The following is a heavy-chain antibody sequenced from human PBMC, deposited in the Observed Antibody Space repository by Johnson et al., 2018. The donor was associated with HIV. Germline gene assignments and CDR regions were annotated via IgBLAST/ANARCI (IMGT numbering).Heavy chain of an antibody. J-gene: IGHJ3*01. Sequence: VQLLESGGGVVQPGRSLRLSCAASGFTFSSYAMHWVRQAPGKGLEWVAVISYDGSNKYYADSVKGRFTISRDNSKNTLYLQMNSLRAEDTAVYYCAREVWLTMSLWGQGTMVTVSS. CDR2: ISYDGSNK. D-gene: IGHD3-10*02. V-gene: IGHV3-30*04. CDR3: AREVWLTMSL. CDR1: GFTFSSYA.